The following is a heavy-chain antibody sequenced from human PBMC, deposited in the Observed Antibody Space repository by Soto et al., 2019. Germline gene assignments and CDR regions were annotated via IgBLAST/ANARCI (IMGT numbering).Heavy chain of an antibody. CDR3: ARYWSAGTVYGAFDI. CDR2: IIPNYDAA. J-gene: IGHJ3*02. Sequence: QVQLVQSGAEVKKPGSSVKVSCEASGGTFNNYVISWLRQAPGQGLEWMGGIIPNYDAANYARKFRGRLTITADKSTTTAYMELNSLRPEDTATYYCARYWSAGTVYGAFDIWGQGTTVIVS. V-gene: IGHV1-69*06. CDR1: GGTFNNYV. D-gene: IGHD2-15*01.